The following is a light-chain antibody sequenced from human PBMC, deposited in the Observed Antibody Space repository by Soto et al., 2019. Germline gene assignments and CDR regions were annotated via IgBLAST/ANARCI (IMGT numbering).Light chain of an antibody. V-gene: IGKV3-20*01. Sequence: EIVLTQSPGTLSLSPGERATLSCRASQSVTNTYLAWYQQKPGQAPRLLIYSTSRRATGIPDRFTGSGSGTDFILTISRLEPEDFAVYYCQQYANSPRITFGQGTRLEIK. J-gene: IGKJ5*01. CDR1: QSVTNTY. CDR3: QQYANSPRIT. CDR2: STS.